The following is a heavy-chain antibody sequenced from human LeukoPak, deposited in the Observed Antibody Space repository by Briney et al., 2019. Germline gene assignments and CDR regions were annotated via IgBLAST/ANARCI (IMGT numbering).Heavy chain of an antibody. CDR1: GYTFTSYG. D-gene: IGHD3-22*01. V-gene: IGHV1-18*01. Sequence: ASVKVSCKASGYTFTSYGISWVRQAPGQGLEWMGWISAYNGNTNYAQKPQGRVTMTTDTSTSTAYMELRSLRSDDTAVYYCARDRRITMIVVALDYWGQGTLVTVSS. CDR2: ISAYNGNT. CDR3: ARDRRITMIVVALDY. J-gene: IGHJ4*02.